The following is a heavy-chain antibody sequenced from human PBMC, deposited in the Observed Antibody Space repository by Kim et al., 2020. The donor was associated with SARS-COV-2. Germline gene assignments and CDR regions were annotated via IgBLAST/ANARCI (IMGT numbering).Heavy chain of an antibody. Sequence: SETLSLTCTVSGGSISSYYWSWIRQPPGKGLEWIGYIYYSGSTNYNPSLKSRVTISVDTSKNQFSLKLSSVTAADTAVYYCARDRGGGYATPGNPSNYYYYGMDVWGQGTTVTVSS. V-gene: IGHV4-59*13. J-gene: IGHJ6*02. CDR2: IYYSGST. D-gene: IGHD3-16*01. CDR3: ARDRGGGYATPGNPSNYYYYGMDV. CDR1: GGSISSYY.